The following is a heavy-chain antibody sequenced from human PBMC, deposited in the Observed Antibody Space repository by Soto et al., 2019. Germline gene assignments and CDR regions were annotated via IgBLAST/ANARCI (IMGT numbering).Heavy chain of an antibody. V-gene: IGHV1-8*01. D-gene: IGHD3-3*01. Sequence: SMLASWKTAGYTFTSNDINWVRPATGQGHECMGWLNPNSGNTGYAQKFQGRVTMTRNTSISTAYMALSTLRSEDTALYYCATGNHELRLLEWANYSYYGMD. CDR1: GYTFTSND. CDR3: ATGNHELRLLEWANYSYYGMD. J-gene: IGHJ6*01. CDR2: LNPNSGNT.